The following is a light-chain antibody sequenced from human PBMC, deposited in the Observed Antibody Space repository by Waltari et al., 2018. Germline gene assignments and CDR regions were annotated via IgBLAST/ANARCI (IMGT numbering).Light chain of an antibody. CDR3: QQNAKWPRT. V-gene: IGKV3D-15*01. J-gene: IGKJ1*01. CDR2: GAS. CDR1: QSVSIS. Sequence: EIVMTQSPATLSLSPGERATLSCRASQSVSISLAWYQVRSGQTPRLLIHGASSRATGTPDRFSGSGSGTEFTLTISSLEPEDVAVYYCQQNAKWPRTFGPGTKVEIK.